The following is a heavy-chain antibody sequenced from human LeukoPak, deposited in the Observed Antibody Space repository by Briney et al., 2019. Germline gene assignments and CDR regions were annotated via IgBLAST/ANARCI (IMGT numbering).Heavy chain of an antibody. Sequence: GGTLRLSCAASGFTFSSYGMSWVRQAPGKGLEWVSGISDNGGSAYYADSVKGRFTFSRDNAKNTLYLQMNSLRAEDTAVYYCAGDLISGSGSLGYWGQGTLVTVSS. D-gene: IGHD3-10*01. V-gene: IGHV3-23*01. J-gene: IGHJ4*02. CDR3: AGDLISGSGSLGY. CDR1: GFTFSSYG. CDR2: ISDNGGSA.